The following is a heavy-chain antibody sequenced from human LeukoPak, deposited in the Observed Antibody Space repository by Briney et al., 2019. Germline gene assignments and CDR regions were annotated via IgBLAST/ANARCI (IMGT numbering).Heavy chain of an antibody. CDR2: IHHSGSA. V-gene: IGHV4-38-2*02. CDR3: ARSRGSGSTIWNFDL. Sequence: SETLSLTCTVSGYSISSGYYWGWIRQPPGKGPEWIGSIHHSGSAYYNSSLKSRITISVDKSKNQFSLKLNSVTAADTAVYYCARSRGSGSTIWNFDLWGRGTLVTVSS. CDR1: GYSISSGYY. J-gene: IGHJ2*01. D-gene: IGHD3-22*01.